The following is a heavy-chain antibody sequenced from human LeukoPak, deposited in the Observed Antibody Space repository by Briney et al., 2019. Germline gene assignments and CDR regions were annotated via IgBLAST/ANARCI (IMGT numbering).Heavy chain of an antibody. CDR2: IIPIFGTA. Sequence: SVKVSCKASGGTFSSYAISWVRQAPGQGLEWMGGIIPIFGTANYAQKFQGRVTITADESTSTAYMELSSLRSEDTAVYYCAREHIVVVPAANYYYYYGMDVWGQGTTVTVSS. CDR1: GGTFSSYA. CDR3: AREHIVVVPAANYYYYYGMDV. V-gene: IGHV1-69*13. J-gene: IGHJ6*02. D-gene: IGHD2-2*01.